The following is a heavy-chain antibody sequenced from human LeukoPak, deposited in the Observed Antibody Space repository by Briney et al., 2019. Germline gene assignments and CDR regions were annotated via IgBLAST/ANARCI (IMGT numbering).Heavy chain of an antibody. D-gene: IGHD2-21*02. CDR3: ARQSDYCFDY. Sequence: PSETLSLTCAVYGGSFSGYYWSWIRQPPGKGLEWIGEINHSGSTNYNPSLKSRVTISVDTSKNQFSLKLSSVTAADTAVYYCARQSDYCFDYWGQGTLVTVSS. CDR2: INHSGST. J-gene: IGHJ4*02. V-gene: IGHV4-34*01. CDR1: GGSFSGYY.